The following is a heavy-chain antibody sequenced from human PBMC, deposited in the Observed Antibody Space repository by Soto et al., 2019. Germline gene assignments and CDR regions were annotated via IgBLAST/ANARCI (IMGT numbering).Heavy chain of an antibody. CDR3: ARDPQRRDGYNFDS. Sequence: PGGSLRLSCAASGFIFTDYSMAWIRQAPGKGLEWISYITTGGETTLYAASVEGRFTISRDNAKKALFLQMNSLRADDTAVYFCARDPQRRDGYNFDSWGQGTLVTVS. J-gene: IGHJ4*02. D-gene: IGHD5-12*01. CDR2: ITTGGETT. CDR1: GFIFTDYS. V-gene: IGHV3-11*01.